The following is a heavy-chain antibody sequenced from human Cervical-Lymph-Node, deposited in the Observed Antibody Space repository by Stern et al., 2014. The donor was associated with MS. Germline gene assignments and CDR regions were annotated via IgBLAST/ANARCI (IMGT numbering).Heavy chain of an antibody. V-gene: IGHV7-4-1*02. J-gene: IGHJ4*02. Sequence: VQLVQSGSELKKPGASVKVSCKGSGYTFTNYAMTWVRQAPGQGLEWMGWINPNTGNPTYAQGFTGRFAFSLDTSASTAYLQISGLKAEDSAIYYCARDLNSWAYWGQGTLVTVSS. CDR1: GYTFTNYA. D-gene: IGHD1-1*01. CDR3: ARDLNSWAY. CDR2: INPNTGNP.